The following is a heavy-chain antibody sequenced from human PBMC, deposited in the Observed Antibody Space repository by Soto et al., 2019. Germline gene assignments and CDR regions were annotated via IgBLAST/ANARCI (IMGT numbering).Heavy chain of an antibody. CDR2: IIPIFDTP. CDR1: RGTFSSYA. CDR3: ASGPTYYYYGMDV. Sequence: QVQLVQSGAEVKKPGSSVKVSCKASRGTFSSYAISWVRQAPGQGLEWMGGIIPIFDTPKYAQKFQGRVTIIADESTSTAYMELSSLRSEDTAVYYCASGPTYYYYGMDVWGQGTTVTVSS. J-gene: IGHJ6*02. V-gene: IGHV1-69*01.